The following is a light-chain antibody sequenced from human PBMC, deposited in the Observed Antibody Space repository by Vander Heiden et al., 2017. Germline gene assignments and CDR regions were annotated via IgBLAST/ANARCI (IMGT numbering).Light chain of an antibody. CDR1: SCNIGSNY. J-gene: IGLJ3*02. V-gene: IGLV1-47*01. CDR3: AAGNDSLSGWV. Sequence: QSVLTRPPSASGTPGQRVTRYGTGSSCNIGSNYVYWYKQPPGTGPKLLIYTNKQRPSGVHDRFSGSKSGASASLAISGRRSEDEADYYCAAGNDSLSGWVFGGGTKLTVL. CDR2: TNK.